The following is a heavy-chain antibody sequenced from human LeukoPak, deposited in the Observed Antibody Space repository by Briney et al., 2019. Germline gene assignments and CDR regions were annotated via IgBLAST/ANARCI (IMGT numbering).Heavy chain of an antibody. CDR1: GDSLSSGDYY. Sequence: SETLSLTCTVSGDSLSSGDYYWGWVRQPAGRGREWLRRISSSGSTNYNPSLKSRVTISVDTSKNQFSLKLSSVTAADTAVYFCARGPYSYDSSGAFDIWGQGTMVTVSS. CDR3: ARGPYSYDSSGAFDI. CDR2: ISSSGST. D-gene: IGHD3-22*01. J-gene: IGHJ3*02. V-gene: IGHV4-61*02.